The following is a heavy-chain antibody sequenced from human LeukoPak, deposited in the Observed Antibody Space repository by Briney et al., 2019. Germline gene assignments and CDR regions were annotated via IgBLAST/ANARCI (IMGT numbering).Heavy chain of an antibody. CDR1: GGTFSSYA. J-gene: IGHJ4*02. V-gene: IGHV1-69*13. D-gene: IGHD1-26*01. CDR3: AKEAPSIVGAYFDY. Sequence: SVKVSCKASGGTFSSYAISWVRQAPGQGLEWMGGIIPIFGTANYAQKFQGRVTITADESTSTAYMELSSLRSEDTAVYYCAKEAPSIVGAYFDYWGQGTLVTVSS. CDR2: IIPIFGTA.